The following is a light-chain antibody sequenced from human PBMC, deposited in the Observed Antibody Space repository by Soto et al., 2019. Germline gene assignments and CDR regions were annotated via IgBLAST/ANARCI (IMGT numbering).Light chain of an antibody. CDR3: LLDFSYFWA. V-gene: IGKV1-6*01. J-gene: IGKJ1*01. Sequence: IQMTQSPSSLSASVGARVTITCRASQTISTYLNWYQQKPGKVPNLLIYAASTLQSGVPSRFSGSRSGTDFTLTISSLQPEDFATYYCLLDFSYFWAFGQGTKVDI. CDR1: QTISTY. CDR2: AAS.